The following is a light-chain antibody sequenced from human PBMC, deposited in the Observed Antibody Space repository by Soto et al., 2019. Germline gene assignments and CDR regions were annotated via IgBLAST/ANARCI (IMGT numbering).Light chain of an antibody. Sequence: ELVLTQSPATLSLSPGDSATLSCRASQNVSSYLAWYQQNPGQAPRLLLYVPSNMAIGIPARFSGSESGTDCTLTSSSLQPEDFAVNFCQQRSNWPRRTFGGGTKVEI. J-gene: IGKJ4*01. V-gene: IGKV3-11*01. CDR3: QQRSNWPRRT. CDR1: QNVSSY. CDR2: VPS.